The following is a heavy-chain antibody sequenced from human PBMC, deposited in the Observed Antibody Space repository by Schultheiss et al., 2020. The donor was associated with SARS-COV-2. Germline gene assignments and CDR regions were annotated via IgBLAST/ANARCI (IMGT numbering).Heavy chain of an antibody. Sequence: SETLSLTCAVYGGSFSGYYWSWIRQSPGKGLECIGEINHGGGTNYNPSLRSRVTMSVDTSKNQFSLKLSSVTAADTAVYYCARWGGVLMVYAILGVHYGMDVWGQGTTVTVSS. D-gene: IGHD2-8*01. CDR1: GGSFSGYY. CDR3: ARWGGVLMVYAILGVHYGMDV. CDR2: INHGGGT. V-gene: IGHV4-34*01. J-gene: IGHJ6*02.